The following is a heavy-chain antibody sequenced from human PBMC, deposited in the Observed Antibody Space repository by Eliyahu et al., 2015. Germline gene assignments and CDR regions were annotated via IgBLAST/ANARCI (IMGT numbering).Heavy chain of an antibody. CDR1: GYSITTPYF. V-gene: IGHV4-38-2*01. CDR2: VHRAGGP. Sequence: QVHLEEAGPGLLKPSETLSLTCAVSGYSITTPYFWGWIRQPPGKGLEWIGTVHRAGGPYYHPSLGGRVTISLDTSKNQLSLSLTSVTASDTAVYYCARQEGIAVAADFDYWGQGTLVTVSS. D-gene: IGHD6-19*01. CDR3: ARQEGIAVAADFDY. J-gene: IGHJ4*02.